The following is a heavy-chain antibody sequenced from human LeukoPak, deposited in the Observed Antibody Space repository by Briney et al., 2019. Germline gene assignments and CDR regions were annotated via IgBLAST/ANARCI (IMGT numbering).Heavy chain of an antibody. J-gene: IGHJ3*02. CDR2: INPSGGST. D-gene: IGHD4-17*01. Sequence: ASVKVSCKASGYTFTGYYMHWVRQAPGQGLEWMGIINPSGGSTSYAQKFQGRVTMTRDTSTSTVYMELSSLRSEDTAVYYCARDLTMTTVTPAYAFDIWGQGTMVTVSS. CDR3: ARDLTMTTVTPAYAFDI. V-gene: IGHV1-46*01. CDR1: GYTFTGYY.